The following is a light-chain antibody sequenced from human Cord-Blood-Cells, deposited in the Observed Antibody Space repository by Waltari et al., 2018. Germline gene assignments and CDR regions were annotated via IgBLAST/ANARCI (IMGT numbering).Light chain of an antibody. CDR3: QSAASSSTYWV. CDR1: ALPKQY. J-gene: IGLJ3*02. V-gene: IGLV3-25*03. Sequence: SYELTQPPSVSVSPGQRARTTCSGDALPKQYAYWYQPKPGQAPVLVIYKDSERPSGIPERFSGSSSGTTVTLTISGVQAEDEADYYCQSAASSSTYWVFGGGTKLTVL. CDR2: KDS.